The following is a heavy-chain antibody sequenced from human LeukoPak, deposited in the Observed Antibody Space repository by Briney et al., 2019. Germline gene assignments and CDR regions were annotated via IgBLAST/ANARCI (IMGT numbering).Heavy chain of an antibody. CDR2: IYHSGST. CDR3: ARDSGSGPRGHDY. D-gene: IGHD3-10*01. Sequence: SETLSLTCTVSGGSIRSDGYYWSWIRQHPGKGLEWIAYIYHSGSTYHNPSLKSRTTISVDTSKNQFSLKLTSVTAADTAVYYCARDSGSGPRGHDYWGQGTLVTVSS. J-gene: IGHJ4*02. CDR1: GGSIRSDGYY. V-gene: IGHV4-31*03.